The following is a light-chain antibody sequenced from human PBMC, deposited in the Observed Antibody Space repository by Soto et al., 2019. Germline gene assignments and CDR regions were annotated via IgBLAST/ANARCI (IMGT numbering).Light chain of an antibody. CDR2: GNG. V-gene: IGLV1-40*01. CDR3: QSYDSSLSGSEV. Sequence: QSVLTQPPSVSGAPGQRVTISCTGSSSNIGAGHDVHWYQHLPGTTPKLLIYGNGNRPSGVPDRFSGSKSGTSASLAITGLQAEDEDDYYCQSYDSSLSGSEVFGTGTKVTVL. CDR1: SSNIGAGHD. J-gene: IGLJ1*01.